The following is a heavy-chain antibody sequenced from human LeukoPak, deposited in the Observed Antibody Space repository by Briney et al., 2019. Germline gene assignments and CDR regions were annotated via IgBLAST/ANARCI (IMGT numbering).Heavy chain of an antibody. CDR2: IIPILGIA. CDR3: AREVTSGSYENY. J-gene: IGHJ4*02. Sequence: ASVTVSCKASGGTFSSYAISWVRQAPGQGLEWMGRIIPILGIANYAQKFQGRVTITADKSTSTAYMELSSLRSEDTAVYYCAREVTSGSYENYWGQGTLVTVSS. D-gene: IGHD1-26*01. CDR1: GGTFSSYA. V-gene: IGHV1-69*04.